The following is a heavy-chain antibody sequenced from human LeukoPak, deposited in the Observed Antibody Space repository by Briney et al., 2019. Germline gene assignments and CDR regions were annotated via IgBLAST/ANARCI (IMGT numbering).Heavy chain of an antibody. J-gene: IGHJ4*02. D-gene: IGHD6-13*01. V-gene: IGHV1-18*01. Sequence: ASVKVSCKASGYTFTSYGISWVRQAPGQGLEWMGWISAYNGNTNYAQKLQGRVTMTTDTSTSTAYMELRSLRSDDTAVYYCARDSSSWYGPRGPFDYWGQGTLVTVSS. CDR2: ISAYNGNT. CDR3: ARDSSSWYGPRGPFDY. CDR1: GYTFTSYG.